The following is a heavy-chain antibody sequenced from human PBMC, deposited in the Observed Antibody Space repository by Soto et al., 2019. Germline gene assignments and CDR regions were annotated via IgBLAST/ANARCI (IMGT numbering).Heavy chain of an antibody. CDR1: GGTFSSYA. V-gene: IGHV1-69*13. Sequence: GASVKVSCKASGGTFSSYAISWVRQAPGQGLEWMGGIIPIFGTANYAQKFQGRVTITADESTSTAYMELSSLRSEDTAVYYCARDHGRWLQSMSDAFDIWGQGTMVTVSS. D-gene: IGHD5-12*01. CDR3: ARDHGRWLQSMSDAFDI. J-gene: IGHJ3*02. CDR2: IIPIFGTA.